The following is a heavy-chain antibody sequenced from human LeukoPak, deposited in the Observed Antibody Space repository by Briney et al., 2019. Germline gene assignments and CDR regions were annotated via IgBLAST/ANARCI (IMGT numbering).Heavy chain of an antibody. Sequence: PSETLSLTCAVYGGSFSGYYWSWIRQPPRKGLEWIGEINHSGSTNYNPSLNSRVTMSADTSKNQFSLKLSSVTAADTAVYYCARRGDSTTWYATDYWGQGTLVTVSS. J-gene: IGHJ4*02. D-gene: IGHD6-13*01. CDR3: ARRGDSTTWYATDY. V-gene: IGHV4-34*01. CDR2: INHSGST. CDR1: GGSFSGYY.